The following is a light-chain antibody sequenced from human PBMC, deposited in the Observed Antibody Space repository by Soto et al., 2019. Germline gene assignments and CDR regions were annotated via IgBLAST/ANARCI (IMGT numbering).Light chain of an antibody. CDR2: GAS. CDR1: QSVSSN. Sequence: IVLTQSPATLSVSPGARATLSCRASQSVSSNLAWYQHKPGQAPRLLIYGASPRATGIPGRFSGSGSGTVFTLTISSLQSEDFGVYYCQQYNKWPWTFGRGTKVDIK. J-gene: IGKJ1*01. V-gene: IGKV3-15*01. CDR3: QQYNKWPWT.